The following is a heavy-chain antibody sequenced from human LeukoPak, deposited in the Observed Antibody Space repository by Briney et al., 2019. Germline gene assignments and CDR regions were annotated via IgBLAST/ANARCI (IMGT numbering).Heavy chain of an antibody. Sequence: GGSLRLSCAASGFTFSSYSMNWVRQAPGKGLEWVSSISSSSSYIYYADSVKGRFTISGDNAKNSLYLQMNSLRAEDTAVYYCARAGAYYDFWSGGFWFDPWGQGTLVTVSS. CDR2: ISSSSSYI. J-gene: IGHJ5*02. V-gene: IGHV3-21*01. CDR1: GFTFSSYS. D-gene: IGHD3-3*01. CDR3: ARAGAYYDFWSGGFWFDP.